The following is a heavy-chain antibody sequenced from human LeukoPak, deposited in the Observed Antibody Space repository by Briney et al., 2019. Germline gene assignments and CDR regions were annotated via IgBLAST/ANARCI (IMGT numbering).Heavy chain of an antibody. J-gene: IGHJ4*02. CDR1: GGSFSGYY. CDR2: ISHSGGS. CDR3: ARVLSGGNSGAHY. V-gene: IGHV4-34*01. D-gene: IGHD4-23*01. Sequence: PSETLSLTCAVYGGSFSGYYWSWIRQPPGKGLEWIGDISHSGGSSYNPSLKSRVTISIDTSKNQFSLKLSSVTAADTAMYYCARVLSGGNSGAHYWGQGTLVTVSS.